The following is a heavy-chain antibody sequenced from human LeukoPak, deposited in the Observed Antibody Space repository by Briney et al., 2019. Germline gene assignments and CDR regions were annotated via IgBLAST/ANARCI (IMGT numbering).Heavy chain of an antibody. Sequence: PGGSLRLSCAASGFTFSSYGMNWVRQAPGKRLAWVSRIKSDGRTNYADSVKGRFTISRDNAKNTVSLRMNSLRAEDTGVYYCARASSEIDRYPPQDLRHWGEGTLVIVSS. D-gene: IGHD3-16*02. V-gene: IGHV3-74*01. CDR1: GFTFSSYG. CDR3: ARASSEIDRYPPQDLRH. J-gene: IGHJ1*01. CDR2: IKSDGRT.